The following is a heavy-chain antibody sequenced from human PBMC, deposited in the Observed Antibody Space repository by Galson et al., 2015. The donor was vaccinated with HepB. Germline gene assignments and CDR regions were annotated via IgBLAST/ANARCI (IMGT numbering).Heavy chain of an antibody. D-gene: IGHD5-18*01. V-gene: IGHV3-30*04. Sequence: SLRLSCAASGFTFSSYAMHWVRQAPGKGLEWVAAISYDGSNKYYADSVKGRFTISRDNSKNTLYLQMNSLRAEDTAVYYCARGNRGYSFSYLKHNWFDPWGQGTLVTVSS. CDR3: ARGNRGYSFSYLKHNWFDP. J-gene: IGHJ5*02. CDR1: GFTFSSYA. CDR2: ISYDGSNK.